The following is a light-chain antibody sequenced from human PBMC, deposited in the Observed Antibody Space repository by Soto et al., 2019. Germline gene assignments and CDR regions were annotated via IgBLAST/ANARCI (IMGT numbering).Light chain of an antibody. CDR1: VGL. CDR3: CLYVGRRTYV. CDR2: GDT. Sequence: QSVLTQPASVSGSPGQSITISCTGTVGLVSWYQQHPGKVPKLIMYGDTKRPSGVSSRFSGSKSGNTASLTISGLQTEDEADYYCCLYVGRRTYVFGTGTKVTVL. V-gene: IGLV2-23*01. J-gene: IGLJ1*01.